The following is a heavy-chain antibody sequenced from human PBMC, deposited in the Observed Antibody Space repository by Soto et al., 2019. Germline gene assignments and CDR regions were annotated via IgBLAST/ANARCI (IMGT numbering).Heavy chain of an antibody. J-gene: IGHJ4*02. D-gene: IGHD1-26*01. CDR3: VRDLAKGGGSAGFDY. CDR2: IEPSDSYT. V-gene: IGHV5-10-1*01. Sequence: GESLKISCKGSGYTFTNFWITWVRQMPGKGLEWMGRIEPSDSYTNYGPSFQGHVSISVDNSINTAYLQWRSLKASDTAMYYCVRDLAKGGGSAGFDYWGQGTLVTVS. CDR1: GYTFTNFW.